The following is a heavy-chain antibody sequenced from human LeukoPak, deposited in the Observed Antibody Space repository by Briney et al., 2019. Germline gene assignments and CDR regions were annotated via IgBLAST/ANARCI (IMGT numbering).Heavy chain of an antibody. CDR2: ISGSGGKT. J-gene: IGHJ4*02. CDR1: GFSFSSSA. V-gene: IGHV3-23*01. Sequence: AGGSLRLSCAASGFSFSSSAMSWVRQDPGKGLEWVSTISGSGGKTYYADSVKGRFTISRDNSKNTLYLQMNSLRAEDTAVYYCAKLRLGELSFVSPANYFDYWGQGTLVTVSS. D-gene: IGHD3-16*02. CDR3: AKLRLGELSFVSPANYFDY.